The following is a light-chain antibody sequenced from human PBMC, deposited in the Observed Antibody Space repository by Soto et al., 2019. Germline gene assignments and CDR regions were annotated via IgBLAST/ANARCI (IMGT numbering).Light chain of an antibody. J-gene: IGKJ1*01. CDR3: QKYNNWPWK. CDR1: QSISDT. Sequence: EIVLTHSPATLSSFPFYIVTLSFRASQSISDTLALYQQKPGQAPRLLIYGASKRATGFPARFSGSGSGTDFTLTISSLQSEDFAVYYCQKYNNWPWKFGQGTKVDIK. CDR2: GAS. V-gene: IGKV3-15*01.